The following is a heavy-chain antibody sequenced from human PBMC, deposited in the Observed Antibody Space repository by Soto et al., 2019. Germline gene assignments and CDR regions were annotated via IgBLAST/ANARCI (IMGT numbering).Heavy chain of an antibody. CDR1: GYTFTSHY. Sequence: ASVRVSYKASGYTFTSHYMHWVRQAPGQGLEWMGIINPSGGSTSYAQKFQGRVTMTRDTSTSTVYMELSSLRSEDTAVYYCARAVRCSSTSCPQGASWFDPWGQGTLVTVSS. J-gene: IGHJ5*02. D-gene: IGHD2-2*01. CDR3: ARAVRCSSTSCPQGASWFDP. CDR2: INPSGGST. V-gene: IGHV1-46*03.